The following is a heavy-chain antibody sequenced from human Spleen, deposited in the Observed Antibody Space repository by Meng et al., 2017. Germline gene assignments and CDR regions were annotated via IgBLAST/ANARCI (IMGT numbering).Heavy chain of an antibody. D-gene: IGHD2-2*01. Sequence: GESLKISCAASGFSFSSYAMSWVRQAPGKGLEWVANIKQDGSEKYYVDSVKGRFTISRDNAKNSLYLQMNSLRAEDTAVYYCAREGYDCSSTSCFYYFDYWGQGTLVTVSS. J-gene: IGHJ4*02. CDR3: AREGYDCSSTSCFYYFDY. CDR1: GFSFSSYA. V-gene: IGHV3-7*01. CDR2: IKQDGSEK.